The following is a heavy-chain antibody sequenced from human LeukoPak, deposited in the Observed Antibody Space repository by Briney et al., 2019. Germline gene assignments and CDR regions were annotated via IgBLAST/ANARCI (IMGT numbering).Heavy chain of an antibody. Sequence: PGGSLRLSCAASGFTFSSYGMHWVRQAPGKGLERVAVIWYDGSNKYYADSVKGRFTSSRDNPKNTLYLQMNSLRAEDTAVYYCARDSSVVVPAATVYYYGMDVWGQGTTVTVSS. CDR1: GFTFSSYG. J-gene: IGHJ6*02. CDR2: IWYDGSNK. CDR3: ARDSSVVVPAATVYYYGMDV. V-gene: IGHV3-33*01. D-gene: IGHD2-2*01.